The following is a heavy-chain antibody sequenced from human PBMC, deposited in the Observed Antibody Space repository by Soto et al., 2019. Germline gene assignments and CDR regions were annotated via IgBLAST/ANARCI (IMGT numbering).Heavy chain of an antibody. CDR2: VGGSGADT. D-gene: IGHD1-1*01. Sequence: EVHLLESGGGLVQPGRSLRLSCAASGFTFTNFAMGWVRQAPGKGLEWVSSVGGSGADTFYAESVKGRFTISRDNSKDTLDLKMNSLRVEDTAVSFCANFGNANDAIDYWGPGTLVTVSS. CDR3: ANFGNANDAIDY. V-gene: IGHV3-23*01. CDR1: GFTFTNFA. J-gene: IGHJ4*02.